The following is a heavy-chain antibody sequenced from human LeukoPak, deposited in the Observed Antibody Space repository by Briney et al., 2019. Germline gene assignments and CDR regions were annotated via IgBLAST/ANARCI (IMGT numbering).Heavy chain of an antibody. CDR2: INPNSGNT. V-gene: IGHV1-8*02. CDR1: GYTFTGYY. D-gene: IGHD3-9*01. CDR3: ARIMYYDILTGPPAFDI. J-gene: IGHJ3*02. Sequence: ASVKVSCKASGYTFTGYYMHWVRQAPGQGLEWMGWINPNSGNTGYAQKFQGRVTMTRNTSISTAYMELSSLRSEDTAVYYCARIMYYDILTGPPAFDIWGQGTMVTVSS.